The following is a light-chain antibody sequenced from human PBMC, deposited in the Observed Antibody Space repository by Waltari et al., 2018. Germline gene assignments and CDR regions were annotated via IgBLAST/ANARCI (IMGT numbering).Light chain of an antibody. CDR1: SSDVGNSKR. V-gene: IGLV2-23*02. CDR3: SSYAGSSKGV. Sequence: QSALTQPASVSGSPGQSITISCTGTSSDVGNSKRVSWYQQHPGKAPKLMIYAVSMRPSGVSDRFSGTRSGDMASLTISCLQPEDEAGYFCSSYAGSSKGVFGGVTKVTVL. J-gene: IGLJ2*01. CDR2: AVS.